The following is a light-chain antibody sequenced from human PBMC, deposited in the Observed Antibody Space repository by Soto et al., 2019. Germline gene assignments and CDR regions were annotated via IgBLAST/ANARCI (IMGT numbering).Light chain of an antibody. CDR1: QSISSS. CDR2: AAS. CDR3: QQSYSSPQMYT. V-gene: IGKV1-39*01. Sequence: DIQMTQSPSSLSASVGDRVTITCRASQSISSSLNSYQQKPGKAPDLLIYAASNLQRGGPARISGSGSETDFPLTIISLQPEDFATYYCQQSYSSPQMYTFGQGTKLEIK. J-gene: IGKJ2*01.